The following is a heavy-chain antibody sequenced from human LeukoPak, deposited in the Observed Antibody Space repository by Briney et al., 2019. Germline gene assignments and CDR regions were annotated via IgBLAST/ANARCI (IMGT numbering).Heavy chain of an antibody. CDR3: ALRRYGYPFDY. Sequence: PSETLSLTCTVSGGSISSYYWSWIRQPAGKGLEWIGEINHSGSTNYNPSLKSRVTISVDTSRNQFSLKLSSVTAADTAVYYCALRRYGYPFDYWGQGTLVTVSS. J-gene: IGHJ4*02. CDR1: GGSISSYY. CDR2: INHSGST. D-gene: IGHD5-18*01. V-gene: IGHV4-34*01.